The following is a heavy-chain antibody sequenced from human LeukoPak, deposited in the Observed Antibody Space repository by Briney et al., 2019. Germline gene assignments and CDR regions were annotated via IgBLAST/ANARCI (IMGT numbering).Heavy chain of an antibody. CDR3: ASTPPSPYYYYYMDV. Sequence: SETLSLTCTVSGGSISSGDYYWSWIRQPPGKGLEWIGSIYYSGSTYYNPSLKSRVTISVDTSKNQFSLKLSSVTAADTAVYYCASTPPSPYYYYYMDVWGKGTTVTVSS. J-gene: IGHJ6*03. D-gene: IGHD6-6*01. V-gene: IGHV4-39*01. CDR1: GGSISSGDYY. CDR2: IYYSGST.